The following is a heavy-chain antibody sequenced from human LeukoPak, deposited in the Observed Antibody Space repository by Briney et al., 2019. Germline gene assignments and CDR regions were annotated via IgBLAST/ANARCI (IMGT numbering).Heavy chain of an antibody. V-gene: IGHV3-23*01. CDR1: GFTFSGYA. CDR3: ARRDYGAPYYFDY. D-gene: IGHD4-17*01. Sequence: GGSLRLSCAASGFTFSGYAMSWVRQAPGKGLEWVSTISDTGGNTYHADSVKGRFTISRDNSKNTLYLQMNSLRAEDTAVYSCARRDYGAPYYFDYWGQGTLVTVSS. J-gene: IGHJ4*02. CDR2: ISDTGGNT.